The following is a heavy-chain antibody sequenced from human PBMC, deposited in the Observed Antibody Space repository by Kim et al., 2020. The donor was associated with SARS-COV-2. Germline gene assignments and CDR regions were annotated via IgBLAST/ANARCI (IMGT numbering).Heavy chain of an antibody. Sequence: SETLSLTCAVYGGSFSGYYWSWIRQPPGKGLEWIGEINHSGSTNYNPSLKSRVTISVDTSKNQFSLKLSSVTAADTAVYYCARGGVVTPWFGRDFDYWGQGTLVTVSS. V-gene: IGHV4-34*01. D-gene: IGHD3-16*01. CDR2: INHSGST. CDR1: GGSFSGYY. CDR3: ARGGVVTPWFGRDFDY. J-gene: IGHJ4*02.